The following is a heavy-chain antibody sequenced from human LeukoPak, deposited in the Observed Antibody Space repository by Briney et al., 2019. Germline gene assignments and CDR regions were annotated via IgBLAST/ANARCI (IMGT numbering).Heavy chain of an antibody. CDR3: ARDSGSSGWDPTSFLDY. CDR1: GYTFTGYH. J-gene: IGHJ4*02. CDR2: INPNSGGA. Sequence: RASVKVSCKASGYTFTGYHIHWVRQAPGRGLEWMGWINPNSGGANSAQKFLGRVSMTRDTSISTVYMDLTSLRSDDTAVYYCARDSGSSGWDPTSFLDYWGRGTVVTVSS. D-gene: IGHD6-19*01. V-gene: IGHV1-2*02.